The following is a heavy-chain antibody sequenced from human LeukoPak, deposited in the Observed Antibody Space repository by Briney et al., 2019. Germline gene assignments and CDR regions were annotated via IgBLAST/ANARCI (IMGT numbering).Heavy chain of an antibody. CDR2: ISSSSSYI. Sequence: GGSLRLSFAASGFTFSHYSMNWVHQAPGKGLEWVSSISSSSSYIYYADSVKGRFTISRDNAKNTLYLQMNSLRAEDTAVYFCARDLLGEPGNFDYWGQGTLVTVSS. D-gene: IGHD3-16*01. V-gene: IGHV3-21*01. CDR1: GFTFSHYS. CDR3: ARDLLGEPGNFDY. J-gene: IGHJ4*02.